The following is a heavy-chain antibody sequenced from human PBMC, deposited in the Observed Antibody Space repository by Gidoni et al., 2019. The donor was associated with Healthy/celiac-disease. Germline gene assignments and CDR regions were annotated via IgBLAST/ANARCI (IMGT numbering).Heavy chain of an antibody. Sequence: QVQLVQSGAEVKTPGASVTVSCKASGYTVTGYHMHWVRQAPGQGTEWMGWINPNSGGTNNAQKFQGRVTMTRDTSISTAYMELSRLRSDDTAVYYCARDRLGSLAATQYNWFDPWGQGTLVTVSS. V-gene: IGHV1-2*02. J-gene: IGHJ5*02. CDR1: GYTVTGYH. D-gene: IGHD2-15*01. CDR3: ARDRLGSLAATQYNWFDP. CDR2: INPNSGGT.